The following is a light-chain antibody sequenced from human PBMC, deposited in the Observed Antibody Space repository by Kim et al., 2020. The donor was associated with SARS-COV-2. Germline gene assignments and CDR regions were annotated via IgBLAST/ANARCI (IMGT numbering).Light chain of an antibody. Sequence: ATRSVSRGERALLACRAGESIGRYLAWYKHKPGQAPRLRIYDTSKRATDIPARCSGSGSGTDFTLMISSLEPEDFAVYYCQHKSGTFGQGTKLEI. CDR3: QHKSGT. V-gene: IGKV3-11*01. CDR2: DTS. CDR1: ESIGRY. J-gene: IGKJ2*02.